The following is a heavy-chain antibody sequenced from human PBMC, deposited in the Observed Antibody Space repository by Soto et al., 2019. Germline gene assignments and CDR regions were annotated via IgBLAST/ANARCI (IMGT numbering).Heavy chain of an antibody. CDR3: ARGDWSTRFQN. D-gene: IGHD3-3*01. J-gene: IGHJ1*01. V-gene: IGHV4-34*01. Sequence: QVQLQQWGAGLLKPSETLSLTCAVHGWTFSGYYWSWVRQPPGKGLEWIGEINHNGGTNYNPSLESRITISVDTSRNQCSLRLNSVTAADTAVYYCARGDWSTRFQNWGRGTLVTVSS. CDR1: GWTFSGYY. CDR2: INHNGGT.